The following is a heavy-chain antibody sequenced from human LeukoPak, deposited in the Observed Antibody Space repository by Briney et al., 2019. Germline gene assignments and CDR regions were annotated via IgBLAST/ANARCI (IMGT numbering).Heavy chain of an antibody. Sequence: PGGSLRLSCAASGFTFSSFAMSWVRRAPGKGLEWVSGMSDSGVSSYYADSVKGRFTISRDNAKNSMYLQMNSLRAEDTAVYYCARYNNYDSSSFRHWGQGTLVTVSS. V-gene: IGHV3-23*01. CDR2: MSDSGVSS. CDR3: ARYNNYDSSSFRH. D-gene: IGHD3-22*01. CDR1: GFTFSSFA. J-gene: IGHJ4*02.